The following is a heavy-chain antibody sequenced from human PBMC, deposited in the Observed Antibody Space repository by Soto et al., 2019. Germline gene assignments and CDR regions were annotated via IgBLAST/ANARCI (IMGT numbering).Heavy chain of an antibody. D-gene: IGHD2-21*02. CDR3: ARSPQYCGGDCYSSWYFDL. J-gene: IGHJ2*01. CDR1: GGTFSSYA. V-gene: IGHV1-69*01. Sequence: QVQLVQSGAEVKKPGSSVKVSCKASGGTFSSYAISWVRQAPGQGLEWMGGIIPIFGTANYAQKFQGRVTITADEYTSTAYMELSSLRSEDTAVYSCARSPQYCGGDCYSSWYFDLWGRGTLVTVSS. CDR2: IIPIFGTA.